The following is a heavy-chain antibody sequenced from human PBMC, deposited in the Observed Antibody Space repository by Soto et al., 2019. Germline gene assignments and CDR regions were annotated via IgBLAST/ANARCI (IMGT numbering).Heavy chain of an antibody. CDR3: ARNSSGWVNYNGINDYYFDY. J-gene: IGHJ4*02. CDR2: INHSGST. D-gene: IGHD6-25*01. CDR1: GGSFSGYY. Sequence: SETLSLTCAVYGGSFSGYYWTWIRQPPGKGLEWIGEINHSGSTDYNPSLKSRVTISVDTSKNQFSLKLSSVTAADTAVYYCARNSSGWVNYNGINDYYFDYWGQVALVPVSS. V-gene: IGHV4-34*01.